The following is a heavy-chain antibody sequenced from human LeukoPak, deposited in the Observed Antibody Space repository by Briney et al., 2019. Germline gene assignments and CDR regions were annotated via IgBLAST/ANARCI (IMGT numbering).Heavy chain of an antibody. D-gene: IGHD2-2*01. Sequence: SETLSLACTVSGGSISSYYWSWIRQPAGKGLEWIGRIYTSGSTNYNPSLKSRVTMSVDTSKNQFSLKLSSVTAADTAVYYCAREWAVPAAILYNWFDPWGQGTLVTVSS. V-gene: IGHV4-4*07. J-gene: IGHJ5*02. CDR2: IYTSGST. CDR1: GGSISSYY. CDR3: AREWAVPAAILYNWFDP.